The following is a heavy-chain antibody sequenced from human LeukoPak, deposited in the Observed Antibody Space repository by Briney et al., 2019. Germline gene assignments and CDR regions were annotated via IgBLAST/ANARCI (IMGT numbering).Heavy chain of an antibody. CDR3: AGQVDY. J-gene: IGHJ4*02. CDR1: GGSITTYY. V-gene: IGHV4-59*01. Sequence: SETLSLTCTVSGGSITTYYWSWVRQPPGKGLEWIGYIHYNGNTTYNPFLKSRVTISLDTSKNHFSLKLSSVTAADTAAYYCAGQVDYWGQGALVTVSS. CDR2: IHYNGNT.